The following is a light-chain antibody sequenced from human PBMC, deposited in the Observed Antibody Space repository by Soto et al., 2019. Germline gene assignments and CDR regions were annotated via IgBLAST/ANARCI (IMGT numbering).Light chain of an antibody. CDR2: DAS. CDR3: QQYNSYSWP. V-gene: IGKV1-5*01. CDR1: QTISSW. Sequence: DIQRTKTPNPLSVSXXDIVTITCRASQTISSWLAWYQQKPGKAPNLLIYDASSLESGVPSRFSGSGSGTEFTLTISTLQPDDFATYYCQQYNSYSWPVGQVTKVDVK. J-gene: IGKJ1*01.